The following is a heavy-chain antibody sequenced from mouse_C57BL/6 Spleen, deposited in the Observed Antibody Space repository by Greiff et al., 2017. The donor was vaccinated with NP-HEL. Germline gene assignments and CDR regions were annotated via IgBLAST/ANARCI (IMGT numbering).Heavy chain of an antibody. Sequence: QVQLQQSGPELVKPGASVKISCKASGYAFSSSWMNWVKQRPGKGLEWIGRIYPGDGDTNYNGKFKGKATLTADKSSSTAYMQLSSLTSEDSAVYFCARLDYYGGSYCDYWGQGTTLTVSS. CDR1: GYAFSSSW. CDR2: IYPGDGDT. J-gene: IGHJ2*01. V-gene: IGHV1-82*01. CDR3: ARLDYYGGSYCDY. D-gene: IGHD1-1*01.